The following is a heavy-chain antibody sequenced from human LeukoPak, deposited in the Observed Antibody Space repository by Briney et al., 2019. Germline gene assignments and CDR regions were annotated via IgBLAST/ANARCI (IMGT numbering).Heavy chain of an antibody. Sequence: PSETLSLTCAVYGGSFSGYYWSWIRQPPGKGLEWIGEINHSGSTNYNPSLKSRVTISVDTSKNQFSLKLSSVTAADTVVYYCARGRVRGYSYRYWGQGTLVTVSS. V-gene: IGHV4-34*01. CDR1: GGSFSGYY. CDR3: ARGRVRGYSYRY. CDR2: INHSGST. D-gene: IGHD5-18*01. J-gene: IGHJ4*02.